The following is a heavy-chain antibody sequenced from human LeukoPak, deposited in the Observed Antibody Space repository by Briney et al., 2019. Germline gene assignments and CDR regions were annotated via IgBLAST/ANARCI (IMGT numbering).Heavy chain of an antibody. CDR3: AKAIDSSGYNFERDADY. CDR1: EITFSTYA. CDR2: ISGNGAHT. V-gene: IGHV3-23*01. Sequence: GGSLRLSCVTSEITFSTYAMSWVRQAPGKGLEWVSSISGNGAHTYYADSVRGRFTISRDNSKKTLNLQMNSLRAEDTAIYYCAKAIDSSGYNFERDADYWGQGTLVTVSS. D-gene: IGHD3-22*01. J-gene: IGHJ4*02.